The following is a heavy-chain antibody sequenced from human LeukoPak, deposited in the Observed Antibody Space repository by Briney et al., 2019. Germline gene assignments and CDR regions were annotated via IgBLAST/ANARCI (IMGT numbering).Heavy chain of an antibody. V-gene: IGHV4-59*11. CDR2: ISYIGST. J-gene: IGHJ3*02. CDR3: ARDPTTVTKGLDI. D-gene: IGHD4-17*01. CDR1: GVSISSHY. Sequence: PSETLSLTCTVSGVSISSHYWTWIRQPPGKGLEWIGYISYIGSTNYNPSLKSRVTISVDTSKNQFSLKLRSVTAADAAVYFCARDPTTVTKGLDIWGQGTMVTVSS.